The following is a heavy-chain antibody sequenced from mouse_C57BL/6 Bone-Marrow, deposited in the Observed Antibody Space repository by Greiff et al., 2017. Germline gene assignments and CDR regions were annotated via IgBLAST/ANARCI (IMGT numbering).Heavy chain of an antibody. D-gene: IGHD1-1*01. Sequence: QVQLQQSGAELVKPGASVKISCKASGYAFSSYWMNWVKQRPGKGLEWIGQIYPGDGDTNYNGKFKGKATLTADKSSSTAYMQLSSLTSEDSAVYFCARSGTTVVAGMDYWGQGTSVTVSS. CDR2: IYPGDGDT. J-gene: IGHJ4*01. CDR3: ARSGTTVVAGMDY. V-gene: IGHV1-80*01. CDR1: GYAFSSYW.